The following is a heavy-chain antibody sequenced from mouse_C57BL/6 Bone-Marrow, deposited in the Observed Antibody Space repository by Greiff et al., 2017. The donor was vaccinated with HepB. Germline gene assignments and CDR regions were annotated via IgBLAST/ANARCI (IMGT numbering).Heavy chain of an antibody. CDR2: ISYDGSN. J-gene: IGHJ4*01. CDR1: GYSITSGYY. V-gene: IGHV3-6*01. CDR3: ARDSHITTVVATPYAMDY. D-gene: IGHD1-1*01. Sequence: EVQLQESGPGLVKPSQSLSLTCSVTGYSITSGYYWNWIRQFPGNKLEWMGYISYDGSNNYNPSLKNRISITLDTSKNQFFLKLNSVTTEDTATYYCARDSHITTVVATPYAMDYWGQGTSVTVSS.